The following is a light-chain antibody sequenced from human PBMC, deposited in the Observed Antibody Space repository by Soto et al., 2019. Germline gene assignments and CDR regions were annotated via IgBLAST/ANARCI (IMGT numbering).Light chain of an antibody. CDR2: GAY. CDR1: QSVSSN. CDR3: QQYNNWPAIT. Sequence: EIVMTQSPATLSVSPGESATLSCRASQSVSSNLAWYQQKPGQAPRLFIYGAYTRATGIPARFSGSGSGTEFTLTISSLQSEDFAVYYCQQYNNWPAITFGQGTRLEIK. J-gene: IGKJ5*01. V-gene: IGKV3D-15*01.